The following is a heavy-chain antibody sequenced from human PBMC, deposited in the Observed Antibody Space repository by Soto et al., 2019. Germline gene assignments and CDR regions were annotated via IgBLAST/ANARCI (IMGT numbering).Heavy chain of an antibody. CDR2: ITGGGDNT. CDR3: TQDGGSRDWLTVH. J-gene: IGHJ4*02. V-gene: IGHV3-23*01. CDR1: GFTFTSYA. D-gene: IGHD3-9*01. Sequence: EVQLLESGGDLVQPGGSLRLSCAASGFTFTSYAMSWIRQAPGKGLEWVSAITGGGDNTYYADSVKGRFTISRDNSKNTPYLQMNSLRAEDTAFYYCTQDGGSRDWLTVHWGQGTLVTVSS.